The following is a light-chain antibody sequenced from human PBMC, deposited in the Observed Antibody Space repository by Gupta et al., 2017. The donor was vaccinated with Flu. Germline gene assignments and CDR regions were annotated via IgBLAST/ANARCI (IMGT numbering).Light chain of an antibody. V-gene: IGLV8-61*01. J-gene: IGLJ3*02. CDR3: LLYLGGGIWL. Sequence: QTVVTQEPSFSVSPGGTVTLTCGLSSGSVSTNHHPNWYQQTPGLSPRTLIYETNIPFPGVPDRFSGSILGNKAALAITGAQADDESTYYCLLYLGGGIWLFGGGTKLTVL. CDR1: SGSVSTNHH. CDR2: ETN.